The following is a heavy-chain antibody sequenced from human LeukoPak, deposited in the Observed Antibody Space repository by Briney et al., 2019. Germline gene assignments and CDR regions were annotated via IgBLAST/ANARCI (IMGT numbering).Heavy chain of an antibody. D-gene: IGHD3-22*01. J-gene: IGHJ5*02. CDR2: IYHSGST. CDR1: GYSISSGYY. Sequence: SETLSLTCTVSGYSISSGYYWGWIRQPPGKGLEWIGSIYHSGSTYYNPSLKSRVTISVDTSKNQFSLKLSSVTAADTAVYYCASIYYYDSAPIDPWGQGTLVTVSS. CDR3: ASIYYYDSAPIDP. V-gene: IGHV4-38-2*02.